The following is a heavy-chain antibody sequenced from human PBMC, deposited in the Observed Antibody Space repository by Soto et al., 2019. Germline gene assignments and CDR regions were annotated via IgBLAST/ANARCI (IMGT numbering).Heavy chain of an antibody. CDR3: AREVAASDY. CDR1: GYTFTNYD. V-gene: IGHV1-8*01. D-gene: IGHD2-15*01. J-gene: IGHJ4*02. Sequence: QVQLVQSGAEVKKPGASVRVSCKASGYTFTNYDINWVRQATGQGLEWMRWMNPNSGNTGYAQNFQGRVSMTRDTSTSTAYMELSSLRSEDTAVYYCAREVAASDYWGQGTLVTVSS. CDR2: MNPNSGNT.